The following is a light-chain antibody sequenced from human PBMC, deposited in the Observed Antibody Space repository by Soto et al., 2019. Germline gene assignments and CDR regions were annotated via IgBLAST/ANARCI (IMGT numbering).Light chain of an antibody. CDR3: QYCDSWPPL. V-gene: IGKV3-15*01. Sequence: EIVMTQSPTTLSVSPGERATLSCRASQSVRDNLAWYQQKPGQAPRLLIYGASTRATGIPARFSGSGSGTEFTLTISSLQSEDFAVYYCQYCDSWPPLFGPGTKVDIK. J-gene: IGKJ3*01. CDR1: QSVRDN. CDR2: GAS.